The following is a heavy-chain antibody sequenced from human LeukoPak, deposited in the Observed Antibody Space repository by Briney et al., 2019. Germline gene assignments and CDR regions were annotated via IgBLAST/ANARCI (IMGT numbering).Heavy chain of an antibody. CDR2: ISGSGGST. D-gene: IGHD6-6*01. V-gene: IGHV3-23*01. CDR1: GFTFSSYA. Sequence: GGSLRLSCAASGFTFSSYAMSWVRQAPGKGLEWVSAISGSGGSTYYADSVKGRFTISRDNSKNTLYLQMNSLRAEDTAVYYCEVSSSSSEDDYWGQGTLVTVSS. J-gene: IGHJ4*02. CDR3: EVSSSSSEDDY.